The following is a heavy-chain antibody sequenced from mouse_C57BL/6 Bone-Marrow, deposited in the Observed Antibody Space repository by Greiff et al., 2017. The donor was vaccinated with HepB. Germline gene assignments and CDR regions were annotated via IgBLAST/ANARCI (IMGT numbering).Heavy chain of an antibody. CDR3: ARQTLAWFAY. CDR1: GYAFSSYW. J-gene: IGHJ3*01. Sequence: LQESGAELVKPGASVKISCKASGYAFSSYWMNWVKQRPGKGLEWIGQIYPGDGDTNYNGKFKGKATLTADKSSSTAYMQLSSLTSEDSAVYFCARQTLAWFAYWGQGTLVTVSA. V-gene: IGHV1-80*01. CDR2: IYPGDGDT.